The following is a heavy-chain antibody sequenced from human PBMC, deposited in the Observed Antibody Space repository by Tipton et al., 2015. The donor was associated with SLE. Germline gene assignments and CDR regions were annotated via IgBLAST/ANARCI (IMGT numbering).Heavy chain of an antibody. Sequence: TLSLTCTVSGGSISSFSWTWIRQPPGKGLEWMGYIYNSVPGNYNPSLKSRLTISVDTSKNQFSLRLKTVTAADTAVYYCARGRRVEEELDYWGQGTLGTVSS. J-gene: IGHJ4*02. D-gene: IGHD3-3*01. V-gene: IGHV4-59*01. CDR2: IYNSVPG. CDR3: ARGRRVEEELDY. CDR1: GGSISSFS.